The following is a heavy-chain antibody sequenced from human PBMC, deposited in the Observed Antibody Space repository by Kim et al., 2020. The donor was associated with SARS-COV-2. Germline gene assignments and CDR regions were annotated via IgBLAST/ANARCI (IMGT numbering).Heavy chain of an antibody. CDR3: ARDLAAAVDY. CDR1: GGSFSGYY. D-gene: IGHD6-13*01. J-gene: IGHJ4*02. V-gene: IGHV4-34*01. CDR2: INHSGST. Sequence: SETLSLTCAVYGGSFSGYYWSWIRQPPGKGLEWIGEINHSGSTNYNPSLKTRVTISVDTSKNQFSLKLSSVTAADTAVYYCARDLAAAVDYSGQGTLVTVSS.